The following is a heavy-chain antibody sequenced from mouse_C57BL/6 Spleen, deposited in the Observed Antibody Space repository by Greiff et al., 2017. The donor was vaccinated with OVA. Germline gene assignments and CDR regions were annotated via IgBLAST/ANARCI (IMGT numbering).Heavy chain of an antibody. J-gene: IGHJ4*01. V-gene: IGHV1-54*01. CDR1: GYAFTNYL. CDR2: ITPGSGGT. CDR3: ASSYTGAMDY. Sequence: QVQLQQSGAELVRPGTSVKVSCKASGYAFTNYLLEWVKQRPGQGLAWIGVITPGSGGTNYNEKFKGKATLTADNSSSTAYMQVSSLTSEGAAVYFCASSYTGAMDYWGQGTSVTVSS.